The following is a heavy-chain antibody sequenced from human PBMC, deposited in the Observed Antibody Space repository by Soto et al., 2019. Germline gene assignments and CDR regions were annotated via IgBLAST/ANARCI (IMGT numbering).Heavy chain of an antibody. Sequence: SETLSLTCAVYGGSFSGYYWSWIRQPPGKGLEWIGEINHSGSTNYNPSLKSRVTISVDTSKNQFSLKLSSVTAADTAVYYCVSFLYYDSSGYYSDYWGQGTLVTLSS. D-gene: IGHD3-22*01. CDR2: INHSGST. CDR1: GGSFSGYY. V-gene: IGHV4-34*01. CDR3: VSFLYYDSSGYYSDY. J-gene: IGHJ4*02.